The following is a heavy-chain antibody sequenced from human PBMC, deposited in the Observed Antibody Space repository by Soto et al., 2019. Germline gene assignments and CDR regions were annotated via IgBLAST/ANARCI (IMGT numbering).Heavy chain of an antibody. D-gene: IGHD3-10*01. J-gene: IGHJ6*03. CDR3: ARVLLWSGEGYMDV. Sequence: ASVKVSCKASGYTFTSYAMHWVRQAPGQRLEWMGWINAGNGNTKYSQKFQGRVTITRDTSASTAYMELSSLRSEDTVVYYCARVLLWSGEGYMDVWGKGTTVTVSS. CDR1: GYTFTSYA. V-gene: IGHV1-3*01. CDR2: INAGNGNT.